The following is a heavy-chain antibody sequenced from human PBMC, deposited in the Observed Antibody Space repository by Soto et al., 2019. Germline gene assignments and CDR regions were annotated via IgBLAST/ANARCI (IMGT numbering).Heavy chain of an antibody. CDR2: INPSDGAT. D-gene: IGHD2-8*02. CDR3: ARSHWWGGDL. J-gene: IGHJ5*02. V-gene: IGHV1-46*01. CDR1: GYTFTSLH. Sequence: QVHLLQSGAGVKQPGSSVNLSCKASGYTFTSLHIHWVRQAPGQGLAWMGIINPSDGATAYAEKFQGRISMTRDTSTTTVYMELNSLRPDDAAAYSCARSHWWGGDLWGQGTLVTVPS.